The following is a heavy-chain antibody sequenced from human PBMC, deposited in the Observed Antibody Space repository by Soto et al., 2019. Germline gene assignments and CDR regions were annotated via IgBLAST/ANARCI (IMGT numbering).Heavy chain of an antibody. CDR1: GLSFIFHC. J-gene: IGHJ4*02. Sequence: SLTLSFAASGLSFIFHCMTFVRQTPAEGLQWVACINPDGSETFYVQTVKGRFTISRDNARNSLFLQMDSLRAEDTAVYYCTSRTSGMTYHDVFDFWGQGTLVTVSS. V-gene: IGHV3-7*03. CDR2: INPDGSET. CDR3: TSRTSGMTYHDVFDF. D-gene: IGHD1-1*01.